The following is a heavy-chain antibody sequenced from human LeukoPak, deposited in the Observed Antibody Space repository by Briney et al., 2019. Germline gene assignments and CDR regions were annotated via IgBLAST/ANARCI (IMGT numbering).Heavy chain of an antibody. D-gene: IGHD3-10*01. J-gene: IGHJ4*02. CDR1: GGSISSGGYS. CDR3: ARRGPFGELSLDY. V-gene: IGHV4-30-2*01. Sequence: PSQTLPLTFAVSGGSISSGGYSWSWIRQPPGKGLEWIGYIYHSGSTYYNPSLKSRVTMSVDTSKNQFSLKLSSVTAADTAVYYCARRGPFGELSLDYWGQGTLVTVSS. CDR2: IYHSGST.